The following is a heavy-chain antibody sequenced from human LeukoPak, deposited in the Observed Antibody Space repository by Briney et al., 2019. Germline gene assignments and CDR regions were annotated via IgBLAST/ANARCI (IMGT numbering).Heavy chain of an antibody. D-gene: IGHD2-21*01. Sequence: PGRSLRLSCAASGFTFSSYGMHWVRQAPGKGLEWVAVIWYDGSNKYYADSVKGRFTISRDDSKNTLYLQMNSLRTEDTAVYYCTTFSPRLLGYWGQGTLVTVSS. J-gene: IGHJ4*02. V-gene: IGHV3-33*01. CDR1: GFTFSSYG. CDR2: IWYDGSNK. CDR3: TTFSPRLLGY.